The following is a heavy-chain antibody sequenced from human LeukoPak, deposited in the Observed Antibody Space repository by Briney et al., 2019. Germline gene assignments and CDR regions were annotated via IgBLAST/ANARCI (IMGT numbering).Heavy chain of an antibody. CDR1: GFIFTNYW. CDR2: IYSGGST. V-gene: IGHV3-66*01. J-gene: IGHJ4*02. Sequence: PGGSLRLSCAASGFIFTNYWMSWVRQAPGKGLEWVSVIYSGGSTYYADSVKGRFTISRDNSKNTLYLQMNSLRAEDTAVYYCARDRRDGYNFYFDYWGQGTLVTVSS. CDR3: ARDRRDGYNFYFDY. D-gene: IGHD5-24*01.